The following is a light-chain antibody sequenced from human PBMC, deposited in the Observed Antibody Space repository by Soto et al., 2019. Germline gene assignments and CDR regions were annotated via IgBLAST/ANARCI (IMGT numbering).Light chain of an antibody. CDR1: QSVRSS. CDR2: GTS. Sequence: EIVLTQAPATLSVYTGERATLPGSASQSVRSSLAWYQQKPGQAPRLLIYGTSSRATGIPDRFSGSGSGTDFTLTISRLEPEDFAVFYCQQYGSSITFGQGTRLEIK. CDR3: QQYGSSIT. V-gene: IGKV3-20*01. J-gene: IGKJ5*01.